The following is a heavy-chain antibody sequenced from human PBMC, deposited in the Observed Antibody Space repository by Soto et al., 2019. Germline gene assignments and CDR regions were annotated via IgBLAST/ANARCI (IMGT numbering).Heavy chain of an antibody. Sequence: PGESLKISCKGSGYSFTSYWIGWVRQMPGKGLEWMGIIYPGDSDTRYSPSFQGQVTISADKSISTAYLQWSSLKASDTAMYYCASSSSRSNHDYYYGMDVWGQGTTVTVSS. D-gene: IGHD6-6*01. CDR2: IYPGDSDT. V-gene: IGHV5-51*01. CDR1: GYSFTSYW. J-gene: IGHJ6*02. CDR3: ASSSSRSNHDYYYGMDV.